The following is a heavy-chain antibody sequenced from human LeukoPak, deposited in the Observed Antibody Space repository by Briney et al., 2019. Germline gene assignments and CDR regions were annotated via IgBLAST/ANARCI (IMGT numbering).Heavy chain of an antibody. J-gene: IGHJ4*02. V-gene: IGHV1-69*01. CDR1: GGTFSSYA. CDR3: ARARAESSGWSYFDY. CDR2: LIPIFGTA. Sequence: SVKVSCKASGGTFSSYAISWVRQAPGQGFEWMGGLIPIFGTANFEQKFQGRVKITADESTTTAYRELSSLRSEDTAVYYCARARAESSGWSYFDYWGQGTLVTVSS. D-gene: IGHD6-19*01.